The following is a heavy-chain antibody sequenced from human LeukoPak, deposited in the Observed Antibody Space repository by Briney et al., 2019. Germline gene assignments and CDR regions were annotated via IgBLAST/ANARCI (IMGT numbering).Heavy chain of an antibody. CDR3: AREYCTSCPPRFDP. CDR1: GGSISSYY. D-gene: IGHD2-2*01. CDR2: IYTSGST. J-gene: IGHJ5*02. V-gene: IGHV4-4*07. Sequence: SETLSLTCTVSGGSISSYYWSWIRQPAGKGLEWIGRIYTSGSTNYNPSLKSRVTMSVDTSMNQFSLKLSSVTAADTAVYYCAREYCTSCPPRFDPWGQGTLVTVSS.